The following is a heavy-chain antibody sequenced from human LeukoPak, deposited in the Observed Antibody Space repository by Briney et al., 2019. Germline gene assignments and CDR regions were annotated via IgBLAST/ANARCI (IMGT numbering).Heavy chain of an antibody. CDR3: ASQYYYDSSGQGYYYGMEV. Sequence: ASVKVSCEASGGTFSSYAISWVRQAPGQGLEWMGGIIPIFGTANYAQKFQGRVTITADESTSTAYMELSSLRSEDTAVYYCASQYYYDSSGQGYYYGMEVWGQGTTVTVSS. CDR2: IIPIFGTA. CDR1: GGTFSSYA. J-gene: IGHJ6*02. D-gene: IGHD3-22*01. V-gene: IGHV1-69*13.